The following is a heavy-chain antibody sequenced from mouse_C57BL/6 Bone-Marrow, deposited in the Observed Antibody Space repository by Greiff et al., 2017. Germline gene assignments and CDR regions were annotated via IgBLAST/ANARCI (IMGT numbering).Heavy chain of an antibody. CDR2: IDPETGGT. J-gene: IGHJ4*01. V-gene: IGHV1-15*01. CDR3: TREFRGYGNYGAMDY. CDR1: GYTFTDYE. Sequence: VQRVESGAELVRPGASVTLSCKASGYTFTDYEMHWVKQTPLPGLEWIGAIDPETGGTAYNQKFKGKAILTANKSSSTAYLELRSLTSEDSAVYYCTREFRGYGNYGAMDYWGQGTSVTVSS. D-gene: IGHD2-1*01.